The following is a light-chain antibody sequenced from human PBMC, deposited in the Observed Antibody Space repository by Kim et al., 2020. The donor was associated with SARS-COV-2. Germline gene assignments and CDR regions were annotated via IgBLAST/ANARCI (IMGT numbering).Light chain of an antibody. CDR2: GAS. Sequence: IVLTQSPGTLSLSPGERATLSCRASQSVSSSYLAWYQQKPGQAPRLLIYGASIRATGIPDRFSGSGSGTDFTLTISRLEPEDFAVYYCQQYGSPPPITFGPGTKVDIK. CDR3: QQYGSPPPIT. V-gene: IGKV3-20*01. J-gene: IGKJ3*01. CDR1: QSVSSSY.